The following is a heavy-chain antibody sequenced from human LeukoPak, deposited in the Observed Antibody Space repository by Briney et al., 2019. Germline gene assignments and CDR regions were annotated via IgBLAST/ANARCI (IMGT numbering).Heavy chain of an antibody. Sequence: SQTLSLTCTVSGGSISSGSYYWSWIRQPAGKGLEWIGRIYTSGSTNYNPSLKSRVTISVDTSKNQFSLKLSSVTAADTAVYYCARGVHYYYYMDVWGKGTTVTVSS. CDR2: IYTSGST. CDR3: ARGVHYYYYMDV. J-gene: IGHJ6*03. CDR1: GGSISSGSYY. D-gene: IGHD1-1*01. V-gene: IGHV4-61*02.